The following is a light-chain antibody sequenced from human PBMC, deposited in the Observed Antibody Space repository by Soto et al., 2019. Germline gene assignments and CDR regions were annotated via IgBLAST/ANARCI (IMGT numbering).Light chain of an antibody. J-gene: IGKJ4*01. CDR1: QDINSW. V-gene: IGKV1-12*01. Sequence: DIPMTQSPSSVSAYVGDRVTITCLASQDINSWLAWYQQKPGRAPNLLIYDASDLQSGVPSRFSGSGSGTDFTLTISSLQPEDFAAYYCQQTNNFPLTFGGGTKVDIK. CDR3: QQTNNFPLT. CDR2: DAS.